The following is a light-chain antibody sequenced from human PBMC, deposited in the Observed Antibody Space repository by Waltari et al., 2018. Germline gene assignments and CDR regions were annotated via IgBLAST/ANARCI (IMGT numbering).Light chain of an antibody. CDR2: DAS. CDR3: QQYDDCPPYN. CDR1: RDIKNH. Sequence: DIQMTQSPSSLSASVGDRVTISCQASRDIKNHLNWYQQKTGKAPNLLIYDASNLEIGVPSRFSGRGSATPYTPTISSLQPEDVATYYCQQYDDCPPYNFGQGTKVEI. J-gene: IGKJ2*01. V-gene: IGKV1-33*01.